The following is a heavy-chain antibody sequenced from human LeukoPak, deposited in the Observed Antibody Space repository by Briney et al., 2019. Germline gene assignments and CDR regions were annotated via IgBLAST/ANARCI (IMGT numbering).Heavy chain of an antibody. Sequence: PGGSLRLSCAAAGFTFSDYGMNWVRQAPGKGLEWVSGISGSGISTYYADSVKGRFTISRDNSKNTLYLQMNSLRVEDTAVYYCAKSWNYYDSSGDDALDTWGQGTMVTVSS. CDR2: ISGSGIST. V-gene: IGHV3-23*01. CDR3: AKSWNYYDSSGDDALDT. J-gene: IGHJ3*02. D-gene: IGHD3-22*01. CDR1: GFTFSDYG.